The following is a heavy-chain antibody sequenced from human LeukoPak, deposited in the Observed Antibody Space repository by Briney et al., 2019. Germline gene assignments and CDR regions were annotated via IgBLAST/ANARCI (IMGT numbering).Heavy chain of an antibody. J-gene: IGHJ6*03. CDR3: ARGSPSIMVRGVYYYYYYMDV. Sequence: PSETLSLTCTVSGGSISSGSYYWSWIRQPAGKGLEWIGRIYTSGSTNYNPSLKSRVTISVDTSKNQFSLKLSSVTAADTAVYYCARGSPSIMVRGVYYYYYYMDVWGKGTTVTISS. D-gene: IGHD3-10*01. CDR1: GGSISSGSYY. CDR2: IYTSGST. V-gene: IGHV4-61*02.